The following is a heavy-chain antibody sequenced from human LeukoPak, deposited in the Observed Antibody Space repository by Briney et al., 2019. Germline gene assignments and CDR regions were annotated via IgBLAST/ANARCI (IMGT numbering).Heavy chain of an antibody. Sequence: PSETLSLTCTVSGDSISSDYYWGWIRQPPGKGLEWIGSIYHSGSTYYNPSLKSRLTISVDTSRNQFSLKMRSVTAADTAVYYCARDKGMGFIAAAGVPFDYWGQGTLVTVSS. CDR3: ARDKGMGFIAAAGVPFDY. D-gene: IGHD6-13*01. J-gene: IGHJ4*02. CDR1: GDSISSDYY. V-gene: IGHV4-38-2*02. CDR2: IYHSGST.